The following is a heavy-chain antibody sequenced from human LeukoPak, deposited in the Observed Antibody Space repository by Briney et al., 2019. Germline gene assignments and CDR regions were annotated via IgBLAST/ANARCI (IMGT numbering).Heavy chain of an antibody. CDR1: GGSFSGYY. CDR3: AKQKWELLRVNAFDI. Sequence: SETLSLTCAVYGGSFSGYYWSWIRQPPGKGLEWIGEINHSGSTNYNPSLKSRVTISVDTSKNQFSLKLSSVTAADTAVYYCAKQKWELLRVNAFDIWGQGTMVTVSS. J-gene: IGHJ3*02. CDR2: INHSGST. D-gene: IGHD1-26*01. V-gene: IGHV4-34*01.